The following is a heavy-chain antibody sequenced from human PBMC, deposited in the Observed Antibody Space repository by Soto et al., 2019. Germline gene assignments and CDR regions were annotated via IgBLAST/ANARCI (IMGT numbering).Heavy chain of an antibody. Sequence: GGSLKLSCKGYGSTFSNYWTGWVRQTPGKGLEWMGMIYPGDSDARYSPCFEGQVTFSVDKSINTAYLQWNRLKAADTAMYYCARQGGEYNTMSDYWGQGTLVTVSS. CDR1: GSTFSNYW. D-gene: IGHD3-10*01. V-gene: IGHV5-51*01. CDR2: IYPGDSDA. CDR3: ARQGGEYNTMSDY. J-gene: IGHJ4*02.